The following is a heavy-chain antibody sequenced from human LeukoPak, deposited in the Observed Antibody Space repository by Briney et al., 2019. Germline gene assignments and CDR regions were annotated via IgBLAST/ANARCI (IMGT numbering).Heavy chain of an antibody. V-gene: IGHV3-33*01. CDR2: IWYDGSNK. CDR3: AREGVPGDGDHFDY. CDR1: GFTFSSYG. D-gene: IGHD3-16*01. J-gene: IGHJ4*02. Sequence: GRSLRLSCAASGFTFSSYGMHWVRQAPGKGLEWVAVIWYDGSNKYYADSVKGRFTISRDSAKHLVYLQMNSLRADDTGVYYCAREGVPGDGDHFDYWGQGTLVTVSS.